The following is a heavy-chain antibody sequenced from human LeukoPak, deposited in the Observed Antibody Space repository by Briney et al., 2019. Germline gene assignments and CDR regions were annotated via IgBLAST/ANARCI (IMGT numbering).Heavy chain of an antibody. CDR1: VFTLSSNY. CDR3: ARPFDAFDI. Sequence: GGSLRLSCAPSVFTLSSNYRSCVRQAPRRGVEWGSLIYSGGSAYYADSVKGRFTISRDNTKHTLYLQMNSLRAEDTDVYYCARPFDAFDIWGQGTMVTVSS. V-gene: IGHV3-66*04. CDR2: IYSGGSA. J-gene: IGHJ3*02.